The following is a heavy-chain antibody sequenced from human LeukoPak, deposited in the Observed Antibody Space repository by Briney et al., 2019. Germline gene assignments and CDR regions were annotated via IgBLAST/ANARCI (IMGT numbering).Heavy chain of an antibody. CDR3: ANGTNWFDP. CDR1: GASINSDNY. D-gene: IGHD1-14*01. J-gene: IGHJ5*02. V-gene: IGHV4-61*02. Sequence: SETLSLTCTVSGASINSDNYWSWIRQPAGKGLEWIGRIYTTGSTNYNPSLNSRVSISVDTSKNQFSLKLSSVTAADTAVYYCANGTNWFDPWGQGTLVTVSS. CDR2: IYTTGST.